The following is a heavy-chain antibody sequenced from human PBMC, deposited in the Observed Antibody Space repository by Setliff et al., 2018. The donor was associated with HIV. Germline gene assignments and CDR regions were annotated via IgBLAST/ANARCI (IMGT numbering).Heavy chain of an antibody. V-gene: IGHV1-2*02. Sequence: ASVKVSCKAYGYTFTAYYMHWVRQAPGQGLEWMGWINPNSGGTNYAQKFRGRVTMTRDTSINAAHMYLSSLRSDDTAIYFCARGTDFWSGSSNFDYWGQGTQVTVSS. CDR2: INPNSGGT. CDR3: ARGTDFWSGSSNFDY. D-gene: IGHD3-3*01. CDR1: GYTFTAYY. J-gene: IGHJ4*02.